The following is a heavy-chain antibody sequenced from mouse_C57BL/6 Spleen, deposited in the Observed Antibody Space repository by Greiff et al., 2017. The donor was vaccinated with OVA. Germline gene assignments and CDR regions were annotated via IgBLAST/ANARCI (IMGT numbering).Heavy chain of an antibody. CDR3: ARDYYDYYGLDY. CDR1: GYTFTSYW. V-gene: IGHV1-55*01. J-gene: IGHJ2*01. CDR2: IYPGSGST. D-gene: IGHD2-4*01. Sequence: QVQLQQPGAELVKPGASVKMSCKASGYTFTSYWITWVKQRPGQGLEWIGDIYPGSGSTNYNEKFKSKATLTVDTSSSTAYMQLSSLTSEDSAVYYCARDYYDYYGLDYWGQGTTLTVSS.